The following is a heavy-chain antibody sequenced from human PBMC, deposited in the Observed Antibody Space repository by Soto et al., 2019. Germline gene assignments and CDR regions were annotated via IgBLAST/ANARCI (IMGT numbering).Heavy chain of an antibody. V-gene: IGHV4-39*01. Sequence: QLQLQESGPGLVKPSETLSLTCTVSGGSISSSSYYWGWIRQPPGKGLEWIGSIYYSGSTYYNPSLKSRVTISLDTSKNQFSLKLSSVTAADTAVYYCARPSPYGDYGIDAFDIWGQGTMVTVSS. D-gene: IGHD4-17*01. CDR2: IYYSGST. CDR1: GGSISSSSYY. CDR3: ARPSPYGDYGIDAFDI. J-gene: IGHJ3*02.